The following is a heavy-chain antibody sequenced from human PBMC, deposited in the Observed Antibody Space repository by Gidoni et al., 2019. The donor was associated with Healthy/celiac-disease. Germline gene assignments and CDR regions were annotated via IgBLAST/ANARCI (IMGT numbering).Heavy chain of an antibody. V-gene: IGHV4-34*01. CDR3: ARGVRLGELSSFDY. Sequence: QVQLQQWGAGLLKPSETLSLTCSVYGGSFSGYYWSWIRQPPGKGLEWIGEINHSGSTNYNPSLKSRVTISVDTSKNQFSLKLSSVTAADTAVYYCARGVRLGELSSFDYWGQGTLVTVSS. CDR2: INHSGST. D-gene: IGHD3-16*02. CDR1: GGSFSGYY. J-gene: IGHJ4*02.